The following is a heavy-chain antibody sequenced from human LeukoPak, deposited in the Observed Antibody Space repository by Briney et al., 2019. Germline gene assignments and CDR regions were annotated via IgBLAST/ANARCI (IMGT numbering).Heavy chain of an antibody. CDR3: AKALRGYSYRYYGMDV. J-gene: IGHJ6*02. CDR2: IKQGGSEK. D-gene: IGHD5-18*01. CDR1: GITFSNYW. V-gene: IGHV3-7*03. Sequence: PGGSLRLSCAASGITFSNYWMSWVRQAPGKGLEWVANIKQGGSEKYYVDSVKGRFTISRDNAKNSLYLQMNSLRAEDTAVYYCAKALRGYSYRYYGMDVWGQGTTVTVSS.